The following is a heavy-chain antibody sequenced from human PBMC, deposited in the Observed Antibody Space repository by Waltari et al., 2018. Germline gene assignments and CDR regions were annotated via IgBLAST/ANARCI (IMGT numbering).Heavy chain of an antibody. V-gene: IGHV2-26*01. J-gene: IGHJ4*02. CDR2: IFSNDEK. CDR3: ARIDTAMVRFVDY. CDR1: GFSLSNARMG. Sequence: QVTLKESGPVLVKPTETLTLTCTVSGFSLSNARMGVSWLRQPPGKALEWLAHIFSNDEKSYSTSLKSRLTISKDTSKSQVVLTMTNMDPVDIATYYCARIDTAMVRFVDYWGQGTLVTVSS. D-gene: IGHD5-18*01.